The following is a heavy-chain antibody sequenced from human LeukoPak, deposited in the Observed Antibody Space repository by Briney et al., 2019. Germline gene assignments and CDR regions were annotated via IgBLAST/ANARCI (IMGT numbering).Heavy chain of an antibody. CDR1: GGSISSGGYS. Sequence: PSETLSLTCAVSGGSISSGGYSWSWIRQPPGKGLEWIGYIYHSGSTYYNPSLKSRVTISVDRSKNQFSLKLSSVTAADTAVYYCARDGNRGYDMDVWGQGTTVTVSS. CDR2: IYHSGST. V-gene: IGHV4-30-2*01. J-gene: IGHJ6*02. CDR3: ARDGNRGYDMDV. D-gene: IGHD1-14*01.